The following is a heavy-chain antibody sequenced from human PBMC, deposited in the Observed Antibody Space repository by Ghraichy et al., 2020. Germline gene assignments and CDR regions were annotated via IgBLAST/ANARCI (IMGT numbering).Heavy chain of an antibody. V-gene: IGHV3-30*04. CDR3: ARDSGGIIAAHYYYGMDV. J-gene: IGHJ6*02. CDR2: ISYDGSDK. D-gene: IGHD6-6*01. Sequence: GGSLRLSCAASGFTFSSYAMHWVRHAPGKGLEWVAVISYDGSDKYYADSVKGRFTISRDNSKNTLYLQMNSLRAEDTAVYYCARDSGGIIAAHYYYGMDVWGQGTTVTVSS. CDR1: GFTFSSYA.